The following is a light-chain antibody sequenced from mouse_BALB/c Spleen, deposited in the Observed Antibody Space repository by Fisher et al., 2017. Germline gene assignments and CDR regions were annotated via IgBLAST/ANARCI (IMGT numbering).Light chain of an antibody. Sequence: DIVLTQTTAIMSASPGEKVTMTCSASSSVSYMYWYQQKPGFSPKLLIYRTSNLASGVPARFSGSGSGTSYSLTIGTMEAEDVATYYCQQGSSIPRTFGAGTKLELK. J-gene: IGKJ5*01. CDR3: QQGSSIPRT. CDR1: SSVSYMY. CDR2: RTS. V-gene: IGKV4-91*01.